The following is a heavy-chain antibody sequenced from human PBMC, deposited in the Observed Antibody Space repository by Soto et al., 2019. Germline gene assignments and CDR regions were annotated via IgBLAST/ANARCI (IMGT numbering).Heavy chain of an antibody. V-gene: IGHV4-34*01. D-gene: IGHD3-3*01. J-gene: IGHJ5*02. CDR3: ARGRRYDFWSATLNLFDP. CDR1: GGSFSGYY. CDR2: INHSGST. Sequence: PSETLSLTCAVYGGSFSGYYWSWIRQPPGKGLEWIGEINHSGSTNYNPSLKSRVTISVDTSKNQFSLKLSSVTAADTAVYYCARGRRYDFWSATLNLFDPWGQGTLVTCSS.